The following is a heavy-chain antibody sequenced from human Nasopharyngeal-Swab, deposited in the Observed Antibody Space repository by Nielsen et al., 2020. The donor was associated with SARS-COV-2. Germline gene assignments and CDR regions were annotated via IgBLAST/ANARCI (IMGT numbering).Heavy chain of an antibody. CDR1: SFTLTDYG. CDR2: ISGHNGDT. Sequence: ASVKVSCKASSFTLTDYGLSWVRQAPGQGLEWMGWISGHNGDTNYAQKFQGRVALTTDTSTSTACMELRSLRSDDTAMYYCASGGYYDTTGYFLDFWGQGTMVTVSS. D-gene: IGHD3-22*01. V-gene: IGHV1-18*04. CDR3: ASGGYYDTTGYFLDF. J-gene: IGHJ3*01.